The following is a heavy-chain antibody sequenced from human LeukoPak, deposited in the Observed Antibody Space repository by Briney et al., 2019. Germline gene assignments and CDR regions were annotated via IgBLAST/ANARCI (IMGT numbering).Heavy chain of an antibody. V-gene: IGHV4-39*07. J-gene: IGHJ4*02. CDR3: ARISGSYARFDY. D-gene: IGHD1-26*01. CDR2: IYYSGST. Sequence: SETLSLTCTVSGGSISISSYYWRWIRQPPGKGLEWIGSIYYSGSTYYNPSLKSRATISVDTSKNQFSLKLSSVTAADTAVYYCARISGSYARFDYWGQGTLVTVSS. CDR1: GGSISISSYY.